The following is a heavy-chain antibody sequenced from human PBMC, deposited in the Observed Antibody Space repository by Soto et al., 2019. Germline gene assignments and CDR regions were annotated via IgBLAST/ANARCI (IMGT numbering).Heavy chain of an antibody. CDR2: IMPIFRAP. CDR3: ASWLKGPDIGNYYYGMDV. V-gene: IGHV1-69*12. CDR1: GGAFSDYA. J-gene: IGHJ6*02. D-gene: IGHD2-15*01. Sequence: QVQLVQSGGEVQKPGSSVKVSCKASGGAFSDYAFSWVRQAPGQGLEWLGGIMPIFRAPDYAQKFQGRVTITADEFTRTAYMEMNSLRSEDTAVYYCASWLKGPDIGNYYYGMDVWGQGTTVTVS.